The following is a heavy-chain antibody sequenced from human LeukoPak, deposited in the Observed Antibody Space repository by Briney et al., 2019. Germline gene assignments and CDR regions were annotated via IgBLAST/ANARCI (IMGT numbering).Heavy chain of an antibody. J-gene: IGHJ4*01. V-gene: IGHV4-4*07. CDR2: IFGSGTT. CDR3: AREESKSGNFFDY. D-gene: IGHD4-11*01. CDR1: GGSMSDYY. Sequence: SETLSLTCSVSGGSMSDYYGGWIRQPAGKGLEWIGRIFGSGTTKYSASLKSRVTMSIDTSKNQFTLRLTSVTAADTAVYYCAREESKSGNFFDYWGHGILVTVSS.